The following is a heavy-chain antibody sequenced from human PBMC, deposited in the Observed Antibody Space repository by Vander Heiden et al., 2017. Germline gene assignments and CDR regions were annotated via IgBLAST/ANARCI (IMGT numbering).Heavy chain of an antibody. CDR3: ARGAYYYDSSGYSGPDAFDI. D-gene: IGHD3-22*01. J-gene: IGHJ3*02. CDR2: ISYDGSNK. Sequence: QVQLVESGGGVVQPGRSLRLSCAASGFTFSSYAMHWGRQAPGKGLEWVAVISYDGSNKYYADSVKGRFTISRDNSKNTLYLQMNSLRAEDTAVYYCARGAYYYDSSGYSGPDAFDIWGQGTMVTVSS. V-gene: IGHV3-30*04. CDR1: GFTFSSYA.